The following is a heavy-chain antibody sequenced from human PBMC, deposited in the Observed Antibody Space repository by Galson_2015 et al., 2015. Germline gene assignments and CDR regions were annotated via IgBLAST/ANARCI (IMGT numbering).Heavy chain of an antibody. CDR3: ARLGRTWGY. J-gene: IGHJ4*02. Sequence: SLRLSCAASGFTFSSYWMHWVRQAPGKGLVWVARINSDASSTTYADSVKGRFTISRDNSRNTLYLQMNSLRVEDTAVYFCARLGRTWGYWGQGTLVTVSS. CDR2: INSDASST. CDR1: GFTFSSYW. V-gene: IGHV3-74*01. D-gene: IGHD3-16*01.